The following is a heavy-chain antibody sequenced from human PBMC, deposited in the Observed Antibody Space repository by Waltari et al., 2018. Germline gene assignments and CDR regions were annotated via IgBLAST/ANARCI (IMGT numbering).Heavy chain of an antibody. D-gene: IGHD3-10*01. V-gene: IGHV1-69*01. CDR3: ASGSGSGSYYYYFDY. CDR1: GGTFSSYA. CDR2: IIPSFGTA. J-gene: IGHJ4*02. Sequence: QVQLVQSGAEVKKPGSSVKVSCKASGGTFSSYAISWVRQAPGQGLEWMGWIIPSFGTANYAQKFQGRVTITADESTSTAYMELSSLRAEDTAVYYCASGSGSGSYYYYFDYWGQGTLVTVSS.